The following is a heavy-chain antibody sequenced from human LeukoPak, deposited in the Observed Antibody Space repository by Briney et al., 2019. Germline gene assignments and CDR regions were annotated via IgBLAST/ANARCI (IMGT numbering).Heavy chain of an antibody. D-gene: IGHD6-13*01. CDR3: ARAAAGNRGWDWYYFDY. CDR2: ISSSSDI. J-gene: IGHJ4*02. Sequence: GGSLRLSCADSGFTFSSYSMNWVRQAPGKGLEWVSSISSSSDIYYADSVKGRFTISRDNAKNSLFLQMNNLRAEDTAVYYCARAAAGNRGWDWYYFDYWGQGTLVSVSS. V-gene: IGHV3-21*01. CDR1: GFTFSSYS.